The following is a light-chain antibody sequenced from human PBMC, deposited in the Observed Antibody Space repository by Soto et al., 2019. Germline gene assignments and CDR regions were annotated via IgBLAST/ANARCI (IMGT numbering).Light chain of an antibody. Sequence: EIVMTQSPATLSVSPGERDTLSCRASQSVSSNLAWYQQKPGQAPRLLIYGASTRATGIPARFSGSGSGTKFTLTISSLLSEYFAVYYCQQYNNWPRTFGQGTKVDIK. CDR2: GAS. CDR1: QSVSSN. V-gene: IGKV3-15*01. J-gene: IGKJ1*01. CDR3: QQYNNWPRT.